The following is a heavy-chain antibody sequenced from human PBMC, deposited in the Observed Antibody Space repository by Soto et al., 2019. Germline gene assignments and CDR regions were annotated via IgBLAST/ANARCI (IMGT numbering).Heavy chain of an antibody. Sequence: VGSLRLSCAASGFTFRNYPMTWVRQAPGKGLDWVSTISGSDVDTYYPDSVKGRVTISRDNSKNTLYLQINSLRAEDTAVYYCAKGGLLPRANRWFWGQGTLVTVSS. D-gene: IGHD2-2*01. CDR3: AKGGLLPRANRWF. V-gene: IGHV3-23*01. CDR1: GFTFRNYP. J-gene: IGHJ4*02. CDR2: ISGSDVDT.